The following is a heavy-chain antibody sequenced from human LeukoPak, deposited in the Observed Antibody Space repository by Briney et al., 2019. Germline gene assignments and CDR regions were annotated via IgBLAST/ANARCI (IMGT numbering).Heavy chain of an antibody. CDR3: AKDGVVAPIFYYFDY. Sequence: GGSLRLSCAASGFTFSSYGMHWVRQAPGKGLEWVAVIWYDGSNKYYADSVKGRFTISRDNSKNTLYLQMNSLRAEDTAVYYCAKDGVVAPIFYYFDYWGQGTLVTVSS. D-gene: IGHD3-22*01. CDR1: GFTFSSYG. CDR2: IWYDGSNK. V-gene: IGHV3-30*02. J-gene: IGHJ4*02.